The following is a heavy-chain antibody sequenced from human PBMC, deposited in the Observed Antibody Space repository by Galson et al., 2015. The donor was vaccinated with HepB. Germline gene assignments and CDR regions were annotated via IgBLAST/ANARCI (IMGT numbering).Heavy chain of an antibody. CDR1: GFTFSSYG. CDR2: ISYDGSNK. D-gene: IGHD3-22*01. Sequence: SLRLSCAASGFTFSSYGMHWVRQAPGKGLEWVAVISYDGSNKYYADSVKGRFTISRDNSKNTLYLQMNSLRAEDTAVYYCAKGARYYDSSGYYYVEYFQHWGQGTLVTVSS. J-gene: IGHJ1*01. CDR3: AKGARYYDSSGYYYVEYFQH. V-gene: IGHV3-30*18.